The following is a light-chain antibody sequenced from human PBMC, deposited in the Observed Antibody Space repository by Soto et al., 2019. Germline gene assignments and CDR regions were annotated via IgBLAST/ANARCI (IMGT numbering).Light chain of an antibody. J-gene: IGLJ3*02. CDR2: EVS. V-gene: IGLV2-14*01. CDR1: SSDVGGYNY. Sequence: QSALTQPASVSGSPGQSITISCTGTSSDVGGYNYVSWYQQHPGKAPKLMIYEVSNRPSGVSNRFSGSKSGNTASLTISGLQAEDEADYYCSSYTTSSTHGVLGGGTKLTVL. CDR3: SSYTTSSTHGV.